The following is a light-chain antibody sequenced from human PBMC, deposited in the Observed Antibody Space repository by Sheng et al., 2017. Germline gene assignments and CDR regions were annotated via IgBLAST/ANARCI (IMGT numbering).Light chain of an antibody. CDR1: QSVRSTY. CDR2: GAS. CDR3: QQYGQTPIT. Sequence: ETVLTQSPGTLSLSPGERATLSCRTSQSVRSTYLAWYQQKPGQAPRLLIYGASSRATGIPDRFSGSGSGTDFTLTISRLEPEDFAVYYCQQYGQTPITFGQGTRLEIK. J-gene: IGKJ5*01. V-gene: IGKV3-20*01.